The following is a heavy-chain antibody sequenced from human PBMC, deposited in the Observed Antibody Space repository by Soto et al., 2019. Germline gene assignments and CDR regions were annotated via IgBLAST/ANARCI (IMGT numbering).Heavy chain of an antibody. CDR3: AKDQYSSFVLGTFDY. Sequence: EVQLLESGGGLVQPGSSLRLSCAASGFTFSSFAMSWVRQAPGKGLEWVSGSSGSGGTTYHADSVKGRFTISRDNSKNTLYLQMNSLRVEDTAVYYCAKDQYSSFVLGTFDYLGQGALVTVSS. CDR1: GFTFSSFA. V-gene: IGHV3-23*01. D-gene: IGHD6-6*01. J-gene: IGHJ4*02. CDR2: SSGSGGTT.